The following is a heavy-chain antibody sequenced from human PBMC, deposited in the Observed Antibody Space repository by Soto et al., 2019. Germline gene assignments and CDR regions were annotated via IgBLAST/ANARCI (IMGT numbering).Heavy chain of an antibody. Sequence: QVQLVESGGGVVQPGRSLRLSCATSGFTFSSYGMHWVRQGPGKGLEWVAVIWYDGTNKYYADSVNGRFTISRDDSKNTLYLQMSSLRAEDTAVYYCARGPMTTVTTWGDWYFDLWGRGTLVTVS. CDR1: GFTFSSYG. CDR3: ARGPMTTVTTWGDWYFDL. J-gene: IGHJ2*01. D-gene: IGHD4-17*01. CDR2: IWYDGTNK. V-gene: IGHV3-33*01.